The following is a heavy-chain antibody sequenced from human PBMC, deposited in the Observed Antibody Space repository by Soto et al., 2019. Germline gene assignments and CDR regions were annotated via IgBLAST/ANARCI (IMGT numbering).Heavy chain of an antibody. CDR3: ARVTGKTSN. CDR2: MNPNSGNT. V-gene: IGHV1-8*01. CDR1: GYTFTSYD. Sequence: GASVKVSCKASGYTFTSYDINWVRQATGQGLEWMEWMNPNSGNTGYAQKFHGRVTLTRNTSISSAYMELSILLFEDTAVYYCARVTGKTSNWGQGTLVTVSS. J-gene: IGHJ4*02.